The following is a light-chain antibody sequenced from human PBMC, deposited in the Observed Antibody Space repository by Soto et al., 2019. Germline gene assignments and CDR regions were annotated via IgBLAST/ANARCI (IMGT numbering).Light chain of an antibody. CDR1: GSDVGGYNY. Sequence: QSALTQPPSASGSPGQSVTISCTGTGSDVGGYNYVSWYQQHPGKAPKLIIYEVSQRPSGVPDRFSGSKSGNTASLTVSGLQAEDEADYYCSSYAGSNFWVFGGGTKVTV. CDR3: SSYAGSNFWV. J-gene: IGLJ3*02. V-gene: IGLV2-8*01. CDR2: EVS.